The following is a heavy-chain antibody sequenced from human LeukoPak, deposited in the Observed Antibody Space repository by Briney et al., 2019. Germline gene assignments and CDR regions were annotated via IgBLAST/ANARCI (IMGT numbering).Heavy chain of an antibody. D-gene: IGHD1-1*01. CDR3: ARGTGSRVAPYYFDH. CDR2: ISYDGSHK. V-gene: IGHV3-30-3*01. Sequence: GGSLRLSCAGSGFTFSSFAMHWVRQAPGKGLEWVAVISYDGSHKYYADSVKGRFTISRDNSKNTLYVQMNSLRTEDTAMYYCARGTGSRVAPYYFDHWGQGTLVTVSS. CDR1: GFTFSSFA. J-gene: IGHJ4*02.